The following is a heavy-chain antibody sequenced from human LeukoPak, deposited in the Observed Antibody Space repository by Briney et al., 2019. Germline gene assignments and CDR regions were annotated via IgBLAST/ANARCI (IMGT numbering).Heavy chain of an antibody. CDR1: GFTFSSYS. CDR2: ISSSSSYI. J-gene: IGHJ4*02. V-gene: IGHV3-21*01. CDR3: ARGEVPDTPNDY. Sequence: GGSLRLSRAASGFTFSSYSMNWVRQAPGKGLEWVSSISSSSSYIYYADSVKGRFTISRDNAKNSLYLQMNSLRAEDTAVYYCARGEVPDTPNDYWGQGTLVTVSS.